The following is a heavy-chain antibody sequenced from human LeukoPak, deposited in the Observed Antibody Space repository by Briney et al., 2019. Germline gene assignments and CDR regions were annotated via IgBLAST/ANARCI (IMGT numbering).Heavy chain of an antibody. D-gene: IGHD3-10*01. V-gene: IGHV3-7*01. CDR1: GFTFSSYW. Sequence: GGSLRLSCAASGFTFSSYWMSWVRQAPGKGLEWVANIKQDGSEKYYVDSVKGRFTISRDNAKNSLYLQMNSLRAEDTAVYYCARDAHYPTKYYYSYGMDVWGQGTTVTVSS. J-gene: IGHJ6*02. CDR3: ARDAHYPTKYYYSYGMDV. CDR2: IKQDGSEK.